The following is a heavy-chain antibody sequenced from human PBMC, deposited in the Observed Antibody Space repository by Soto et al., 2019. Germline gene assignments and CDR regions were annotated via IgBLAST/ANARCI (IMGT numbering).Heavy chain of an antibody. V-gene: IGHV4-31*03. D-gene: IGHD5-18*01. J-gene: IGHJ5*02. Sequence: QVQLQESGPGLVKPSQTLSLTCTVSGGSISSGGYYWSWIRRHPGKGLEWIGYIYYSGSTYYNPSLKSRVTISVDTSQNQFSLKLSSVTAADTAVYYCARLVDTAMVPEWFDPWGQGTLVTVSS. CDR2: IYYSGST. CDR1: GGSISSGGYY. CDR3: ARLVDTAMVPEWFDP.